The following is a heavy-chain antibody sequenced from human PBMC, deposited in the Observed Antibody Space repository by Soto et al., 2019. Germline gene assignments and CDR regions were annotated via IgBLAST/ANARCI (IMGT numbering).Heavy chain of an antibody. D-gene: IGHD6-6*01. V-gene: IGHV1-69*01. J-gene: IGHJ6*02. Sequence: QVQLVQSGAEVKKPGSSVKVSCKASGGTFSSYAISWVRQAPGQGLEWMGGIITIFGTANYAQKFQGRVTITADETTSPGYMELSSLRYEDTAVYYCARERGYSSSSYYYYGMDVWGQGTTVTVSS. CDR1: GGTFSSYA. CDR3: ARERGYSSSSYYYYGMDV. CDR2: IITIFGTA.